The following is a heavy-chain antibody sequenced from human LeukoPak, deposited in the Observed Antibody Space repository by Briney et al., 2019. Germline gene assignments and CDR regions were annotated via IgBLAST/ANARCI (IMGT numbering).Heavy chain of an antibody. CDR3: ASTEVGGTYYYDSSGGGIDY. D-gene: IGHD3-22*01. J-gene: IGHJ4*02. CDR2: IYHSGST. Sequence: SETLSLTCAVYGGSFSGYYWGWIRQPPGKGLEWIGSIYHSGSTYYNPSLKSRVTISVDTSKNQFSLKLSSVTAADTAVYYCASTEVGGTYYYDSSGGGIDYWGQGTLVTVSS. CDR1: GGSFSGYY. V-gene: IGHV4-38-2*01.